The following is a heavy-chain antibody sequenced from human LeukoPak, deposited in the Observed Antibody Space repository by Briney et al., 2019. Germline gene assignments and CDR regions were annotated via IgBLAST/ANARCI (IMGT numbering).Heavy chain of an antibody. D-gene: IGHD4-23*01. CDR1: GFTFSSHS. CDR3: ARESGVYSGNSRYWCFGL. J-gene: IGHJ2*01. Sequence: GGSLRLSCAASGFTFSSHSMNWVRQAPGQGLEWVSYIRWDSEIIYYADSVKGRFTVSRDNVDNSLYLQMNSLRAEDTALYYCARESGVYSGNSRYWCFGLWGRGTPVTVSS. V-gene: IGHV3-48*04. CDR2: IRWDSEII.